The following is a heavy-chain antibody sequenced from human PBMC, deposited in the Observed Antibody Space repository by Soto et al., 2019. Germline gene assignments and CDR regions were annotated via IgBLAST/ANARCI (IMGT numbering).Heavy chain of an antibody. CDR2: INPNSGGT. V-gene: IGHV1-2*04. J-gene: IGHJ6*02. CDR3: ARDLSSSSGYYYYGMDV. D-gene: IGHD6-6*01. Sequence: ASVKVSCKASGYTFTGYYMHWVRQAPGQGLEWMGWINPNSGGTSYAQKFQGWVTMTRDTSISTAYMELSRLRSDDTAVYYCARDLSSSSGYYYYGMDVWGQGTTVTVSS. CDR1: GYTFTGYY.